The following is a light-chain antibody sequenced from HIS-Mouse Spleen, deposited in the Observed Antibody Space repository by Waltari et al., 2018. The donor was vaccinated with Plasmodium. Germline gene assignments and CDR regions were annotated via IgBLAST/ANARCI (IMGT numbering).Light chain of an antibody. CDR3: QAWDSSTVV. Sequence: SYELTQPPSVSVSPGQTASITCSGDKLGDKYAWWYQQKPGQSPVLVIYQVSKRPSGIPERFSGSNPGNTATLTIVGTQAMDEADYYCQAWDSSTVVVGGGTKLTVL. CDR1: KLGDKY. V-gene: IGLV3-1*01. J-gene: IGLJ2*01. CDR2: QVS.